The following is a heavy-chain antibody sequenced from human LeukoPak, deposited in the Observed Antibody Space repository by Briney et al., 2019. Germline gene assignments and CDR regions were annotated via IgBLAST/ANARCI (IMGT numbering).Heavy chain of an antibody. CDR3: ATIVWSGYYRVDY. J-gene: IGHJ4*02. CDR1: GYTFTKYF. D-gene: IGHD3-3*01. V-gene: IGHV1-69-2*01. Sequence: ASVEISCKASGYTFTKYFIHWVQQAPGKGLEWTGRVDPEDGEIVYAAMFQGRVAITADTSTDTAYMEMTSLTSEDTAVYYCATIVWSGYYRVDYWGQGTLVTVSS. CDR2: VDPEDGEI.